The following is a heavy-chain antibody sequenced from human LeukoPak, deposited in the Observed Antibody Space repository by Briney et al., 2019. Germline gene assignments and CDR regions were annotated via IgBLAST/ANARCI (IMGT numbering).Heavy chain of an antibody. CDR2: INPNSGGT. Sequence: ASVKVSCKASGYTFTGYYMHWVRQAPGQGLEWMGWINPNSGGTNYAQKFQGRVTITRDTSISTAYMELSRLRSDDTAVYYCARDKSGGADHDFDYWGQGTLVTVSS. CDR1: GYTFTGYY. D-gene: IGHD3-3*01. CDR3: ARDKSGGADHDFDY. V-gene: IGHV1-2*02. J-gene: IGHJ4*02.